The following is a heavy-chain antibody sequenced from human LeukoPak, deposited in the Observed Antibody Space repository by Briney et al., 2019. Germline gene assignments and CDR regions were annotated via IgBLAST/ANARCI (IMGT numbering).Heavy chain of an antibody. D-gene: IGHD6-13*01. V-gene: IGHV3-7*05. CDR1: GFTFSNYW. CDR3: ARDWGAAGLWDY. CDR2: IKEDGSEK. Sequence: PGGSLRLSCARSGFTFSNYWMSWVRQAPGKGREWVANIKEDGSEKDYVDSLKAPFTISRDNAKTSLYLQMNSLRAEDTAIYYCARDWGAAGLWDYWGQGTLVTVSS. J-gene: IGHJ4*02.